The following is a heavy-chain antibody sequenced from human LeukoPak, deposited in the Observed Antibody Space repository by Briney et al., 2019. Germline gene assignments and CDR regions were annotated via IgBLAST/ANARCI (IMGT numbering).Heavy chain of an antibody. V-gene: IGHV3-53*01. CDR2: IYAGDST. D-gene: IGHD5-24*01. Sequence: GGSLRLSCAASGFTVSSSYISWVRQAPGKGLEWVSGIYAGDSTYYADSVKGRFIISRDNSKNTLYLQMSSLRTEDTAVYYCAEDGFWGQGTLVTVSS. CDR3: AEDGF. J-gene: IGHJ4*02. CDR1: GFTVSSSY.